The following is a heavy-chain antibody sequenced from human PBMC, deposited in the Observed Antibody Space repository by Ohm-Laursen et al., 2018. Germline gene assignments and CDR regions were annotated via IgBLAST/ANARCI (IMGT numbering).Heavy chain of an antibody. CDR1: GFTFSSYW. CDR2: IKQDGSMK. D-gene: IGHD1-26*01. V-gene: IGHV3-7*03. J-gene: IGHJ6*02. Sequence: SLRLSCTASGFTFSSYWMSWVRQSPEKGLEWVANIKQDGSMKYYVDSVKGRFTISRDNAKNSLYLQMNSLRGEDTALYYCAKDTRVGVGATLGMDVWGQGTTVTVSS. CDR3: AKDTRVGVGATLGMDV.